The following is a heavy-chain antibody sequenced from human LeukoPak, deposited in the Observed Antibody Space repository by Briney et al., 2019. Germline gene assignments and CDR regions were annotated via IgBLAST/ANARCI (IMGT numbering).Heavy chain of an antibody. V-gene: IGHV3-53*01. J-gene: IGHJ4*02. Sequence: PGGSLRLSCAASGLTVSSNCMSWVRQAPGKGLEWVSVLYSGGNTYYADSVKGRFSISRVNSKNTLYLQMNSLRAEDTAVYYCASYGSGRYYFDYWGQGTLVTVSS. CDR2: LYSGGNT. CDR1: GLTVSSNC. CDR3: ASYGSGRYYFDY. D-gene: IGHD3-10*01.